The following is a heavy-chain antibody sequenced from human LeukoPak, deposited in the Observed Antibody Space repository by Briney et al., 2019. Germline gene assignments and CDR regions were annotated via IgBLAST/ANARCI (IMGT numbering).Heavy chain of an antibody. Sequence: ASVKVSCKTSGYSFTAHHIHWVRQAPGQGLEWMGWINPNSGGANSAQKFLGRVSMTRDTSVSTVYMDLTSLRSDDTAVYYCAGDSGTSGWDPTSFLDYWGRGTLVTVSS. CDR1: GYSFTAHH. CDR2: INPNSGGA. D-gene: IGHD6-19*01. J-gene: IGHJ4*02. V-gene: IGHV1-2*02. CDR3: AGDSGTSGWDPTSFLDY.